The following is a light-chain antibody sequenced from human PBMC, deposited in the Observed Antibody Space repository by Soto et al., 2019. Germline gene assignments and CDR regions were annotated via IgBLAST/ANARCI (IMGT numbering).Light chain of an antibody. V-gene: IGKV1-39*01. CDR1: QSISNH. J-gene: IGKJ1*01. Sequence: DIHITHSPSSLSSSLVDRVIITCRASQSISNHLNWYQQKPGKAPKLLIYAASSLQSGVPSRFSGSGSGTDFTLTISSLQPEDFATYYCQQSYSTPQTFGQGTKVDIK. CDR2: AAS. CDR3: QQSYSTPQT.